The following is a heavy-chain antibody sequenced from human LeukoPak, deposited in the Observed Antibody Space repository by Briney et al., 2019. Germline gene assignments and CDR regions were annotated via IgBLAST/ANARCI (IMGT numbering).Heavy chain of an antibody. CDR2: ISAYNGNT. CDR1: GYTFTSYG. V-gene: IGHV1-18*04. Sequence: GASVKVSCKASGYTFTSYGISWVRQAPGQGLEWMGWISAYNGNTNYAQKLQGRATMTTDTSTSTAYMELRSLRSDDTAVYYCAREKVWGYSYRDGPYYGMDVWGKGTTVTVSS. J-gene: IGHJ6*04. CDR3: AREKVWGYSYRDGPYYGMDV. D-gene: IGHD5-18*01.